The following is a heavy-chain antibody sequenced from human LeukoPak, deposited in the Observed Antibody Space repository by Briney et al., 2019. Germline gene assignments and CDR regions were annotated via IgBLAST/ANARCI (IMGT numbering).Heavy chain of an antibody. D-gene: IGHD4-23*01. V-gene: IGHV1-18*01. Sequence: ASVKVSCKASGYTFTSYGISWVRQAPGQGLEWMGWISAYNGNTNYAQKLQGRVTMTTDTSTSTAYMELSRLTSDDTAVFYCARGRRATVVIPDFYFDYWGQGTLLTVSS. CDR2: ISAYNGNT. CDR3: ARGRRATVVIPDFYFDY. J-gene: IGHJ4*02. CDR1: GYTFTSYG.